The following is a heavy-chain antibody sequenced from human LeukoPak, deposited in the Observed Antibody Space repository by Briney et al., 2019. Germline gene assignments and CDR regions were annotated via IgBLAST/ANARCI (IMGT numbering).Heavy chain of an antibody. V-gene: IGHV4-30-2*01. CDR2: IYHSGST. D-gene: IGHD3-22*01. J-gene: IGHJ4*02. Sequence: SETLSLTCTVSGGSISSGGYSWSWIRQPPGKGLEWIGYIYHSGSTYYNPSLKSRVTISVDRSKNQFSLKLSSVTAADTAVYYCARAPYYYDSSGYFDYWGQGTLVTVSS. CDR1: GGSISSGGYS. CDR3: ARAPYYYDSSGYFDY.